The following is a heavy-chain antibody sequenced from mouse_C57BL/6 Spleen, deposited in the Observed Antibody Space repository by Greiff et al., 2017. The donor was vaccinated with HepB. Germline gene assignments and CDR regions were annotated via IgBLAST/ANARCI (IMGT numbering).Heavy chain of an antibody. CDR1: GFNIKDDY. Sequence: EVHLVESGAELVRPGASVKLSCTASGFNIKDDYMHWVKQRPEQGLEWIGWIDPENGDTEYASKFQGKATITADTSSNTAYLQLSSLTSEDTAVYYCTGKGGYFDYWGQGTTLTVSS. J-gene: IGHJ2*01. CDR2: IDPENGDT. CDR3: TGKGGYFDY. V-gene: IGHV14-4*01.